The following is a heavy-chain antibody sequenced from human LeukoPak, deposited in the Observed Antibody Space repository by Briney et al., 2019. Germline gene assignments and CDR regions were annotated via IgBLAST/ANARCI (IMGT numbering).Heavy chain of an antibody. V-gene: IGHV3-7*01. D-gene: IGHD5-12*01. CDR3: AKGKGYDD. Sequence: GGSLRLSCAASGFTFSDYWMSWVRQAPGKGLEWVANIKQDGSEKYYVDSVKGRFTISRDNAKNSLYLQMNSLRVEDTAVYYCAKGKGYDDWGQGTLVTVSS. J-gene: IGHJ4*02. CDR2: IKQDGSEK. CDR1: GFTFSDYW.